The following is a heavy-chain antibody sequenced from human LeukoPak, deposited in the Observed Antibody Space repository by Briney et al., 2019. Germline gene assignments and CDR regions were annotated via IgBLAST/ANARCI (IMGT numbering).Heavy chain of an antibody. V-gene: IGHV3-23*01. J-gene: IGHJ4*01. D-gene: IGHD6-6*01. CDR1: GFTFSSYA. CDR2: ISGSGGST. CDR3: AKDLGGSSSPFDY. Sequence: SGGSLRLSCAASGFTFSSYAMSWVRQAPGKGLEWVSAISGSGGSTYYADSVKGRFTISRDNSKNTLYLQMNSLRAGDTAVYYCAKDLGGSSSPFDYWGHRTLVTVSS.